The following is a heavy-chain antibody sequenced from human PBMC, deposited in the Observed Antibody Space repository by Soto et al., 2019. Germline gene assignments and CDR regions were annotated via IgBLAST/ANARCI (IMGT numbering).Heavy chain of an antibody. J-gene: IGHJ4*02. CDR3: AREGAHYAPFDL. CDR2: INVGNGNT. D-gene: IGHD3-16*01. Sequence: QVQVVQSGDEVKETGASVRVSCKTSGYTFTDFALHWVRQAPGQGLEWMGWINVGNGNTGYSRKFQGRVTNDRDMSATTAYIEVTSLTSEDTAIYYCAREGAHYAPFDLWGQGTLVTVSS. V-gene: IGHV1-3*01. CDR1: GYTFTDFA.